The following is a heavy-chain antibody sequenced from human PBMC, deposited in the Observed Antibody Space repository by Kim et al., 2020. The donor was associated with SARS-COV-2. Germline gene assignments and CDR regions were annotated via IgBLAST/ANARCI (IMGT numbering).Heavy chain of an antibody. J-gene: IGHJ5*02. D-gene: IGHD3-10*01. CDR2: ISYSGST. CDR1: GGSISSGDYY. Sequence: SETLSLTCTVSGGSISSGDYYWSWIRQPPGKGLEWIGYISYSGSTYYNPALKSPLTISADTSKNQFSLKMNSVTAADTAVYYCAREEENPDGSGSYYRCINPWGQGTLVTVSS. V-gene: IGHV4-30-4*01. CDR3: AREEENPDGSGSYYRCINP.